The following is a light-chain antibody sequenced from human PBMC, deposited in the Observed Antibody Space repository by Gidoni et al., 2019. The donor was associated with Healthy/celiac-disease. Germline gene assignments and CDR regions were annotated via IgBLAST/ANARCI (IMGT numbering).Light chain of an antibody. CDR3: QQYDNLPPGGFT. CDR2: DAS. V-gene: IGKV1-33*01. Sequence: DIQMTQSPSSLSASVGDRVTITCQPSQDISNYLNWYQQKPGKAPKLLIYDASNLETGVPSRFSGSGSGTDFTFTISSLQPEDIATYYCQQYDNLPPGGFTFGPGTKVDIK. J-gene: IGKJ3*01. CDR1: QDISNY.